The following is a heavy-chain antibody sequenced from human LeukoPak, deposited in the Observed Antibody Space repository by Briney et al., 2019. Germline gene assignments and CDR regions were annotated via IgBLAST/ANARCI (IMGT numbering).Heavy chain of an antibody. CDR1: GGSFSGYY. Sequence: SGTLSLTCAVYGGSFSGYYWSWIRQPPGKGLEWIGEINHSGSTNYNPSLKSRVTISVDTSKNQFSLKLSSVTAADTAVYYCARGTVPGGYGSGSLFDYWGQGTLVTVSS. D-gene: IGHD3-10*01. V-gene: IGHV4-34*01. CDR3: ARGTVPGGYGSGSLFDY. CDR2: INHSGST. J-gene: IGHJ4*02.